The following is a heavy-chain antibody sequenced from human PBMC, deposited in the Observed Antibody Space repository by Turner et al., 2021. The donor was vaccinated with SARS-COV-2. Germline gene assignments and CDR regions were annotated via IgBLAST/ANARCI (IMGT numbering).Heavy chain of an antibody. Sequence: QVQLVQSGAEEKKPGASVKVPCKVSGYNLTELSMHWVRRAPGKGLEWMGCFGPEDDETIYAHKFQGRVTMTEDTSTDTANMELSSLRSEDTAVYYCATTLVTLIGDWYFDLWGRGTLVTVSS. V-gene: IGHV1-24*01. CDR3: ATTLVTLIGDWYFDL. J-gene: IGHJ2*01. CDR1: GYNLTELS. CDR2: FGPEDDET. D-gene: IGHD3-22*01.